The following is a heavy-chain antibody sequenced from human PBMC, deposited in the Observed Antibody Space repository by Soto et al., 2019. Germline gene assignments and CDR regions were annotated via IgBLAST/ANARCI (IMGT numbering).Heavy chain of an antibody. Sequence: QVQLVQSGAEVKKPGASVKVSCKASGYTCTSYGISWVRQAPGQGLEWMGWISAYNGNTNYAQKLQGRVTMTTDTSTSTAYMELRSLRSDDTAVYYCARDQVGYGSGSYWPRFDYWGQGTLVTVSS. CDR2: ISAYNGNT. CDR1: GYTCTSYG. J-gene: IGHJ4*02. D-gene: IGHD3-10*01. V-gene: IGHV1-18*01. CDR3: ARDQVGYGSGSYWPRFDY.